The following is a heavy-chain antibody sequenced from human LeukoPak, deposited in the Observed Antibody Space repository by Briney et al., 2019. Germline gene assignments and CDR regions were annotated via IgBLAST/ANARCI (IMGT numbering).Heavy chain of an antibody. V-gene: IGHV4-38-2*02. Sequence: SETLSLTCTVSGGSISSYYWGWLRQPPGKGLEWIASIFHSGRTYYNPSLKSRVTISVDTSKNQFSLTLSSVTAADTAVYYCARETEKQWQYWGQGTLVTVSS. D-gene: IGHD6-19*01. CDR2: IFHSGRT. J-gene: IGHJ3*01. CDR3: ARETEKQWQY. CDR1: GGSISSYY.